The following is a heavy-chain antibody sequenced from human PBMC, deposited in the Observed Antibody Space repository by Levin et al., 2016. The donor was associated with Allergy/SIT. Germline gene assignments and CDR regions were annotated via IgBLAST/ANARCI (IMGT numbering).Heavy chain of an antibody. V-gene: IGHV4-31*02. D-gene: IGHD2-15*01. CDR3: ARIRSGGSCYTAHFCYGMDV. Sequence: WIRQPPGKGLEWIGYIYYSGSTYYNPSLKSRVTISVDTSKNQFSLKLSSVTAADTAVYYCARIRSGGSCYTAHFCYGMDVWGQGTTVTVSS. J-gene: IGHJ6*02. CDR2: IYYSGST.